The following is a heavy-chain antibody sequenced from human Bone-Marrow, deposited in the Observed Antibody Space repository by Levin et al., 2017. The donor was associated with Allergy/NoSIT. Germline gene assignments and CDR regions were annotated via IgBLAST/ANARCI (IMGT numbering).Heavy chain of an antibody. CDR1: GGSINDYT. CDR3: GRVTLLRGLTCARYYFDS. J-gene: IGHJ4*02. Sequence: SETLSLTCTVFGGSINDYTWNWVRQTPGKGLEWIGHSYYNGTTNYNPSLKSRVTISVDASKNQFSLRLTSVTAADTAVYFCGRVTLLRGLTCARYYFDSWGQGTLVTVSS. D-gene: IGHD3-10*01. CDR2: SYYNGTT. V-gene: IGHV4-59*13.